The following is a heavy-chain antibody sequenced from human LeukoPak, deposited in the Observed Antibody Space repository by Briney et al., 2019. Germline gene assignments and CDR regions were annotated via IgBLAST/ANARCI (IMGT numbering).Heavy chain of an antibody. Sequence: SETPSLTCAVYGGSFSGYYWSWIRQPPGKGLEWIGEINHSGSTNYNPSLKSRVTISVDTSKNQFSLKLSSVTAADTAVYYCARKDSSSSRYYFDYWGQGTLVTVSS. J-gene: IGHJ4*02. CDR1: GGSFSGYY. V-gene: IGHV4-34*01. D-gene: IGHD6-6*01. CDR3: ARKDSSSSRYYFDY. CDR2: INHSGST.